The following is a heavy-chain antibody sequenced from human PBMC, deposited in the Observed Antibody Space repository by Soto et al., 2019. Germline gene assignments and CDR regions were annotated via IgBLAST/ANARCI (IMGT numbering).Heavy chain of an antibody. CDR3: ARHAAYDSVWGKSDGSDY. J-gene: IGHJ4*02. CDR1: GGSISSNSYY. V-gene: IGHV4-39*01. CDR2: MYYSGAT. Sequence: SETLSLTCTVSGGSISSNSYYWDWIRQPPGKGLEWIGSMYYSGATYHNPSLQSRVTISVDTSKNQFSLHLSSVTAADTAVYYCARHAAYDSVWGKSDGSDYWGQGTLVTAPQ. D-gene: IGHD3-16*01.